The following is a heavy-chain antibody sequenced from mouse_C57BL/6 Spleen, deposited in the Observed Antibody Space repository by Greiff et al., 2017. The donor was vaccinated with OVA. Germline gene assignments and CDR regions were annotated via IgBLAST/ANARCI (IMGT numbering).Heavy chain of an antibody. Sequence: QVQLQQSGPELVKPGASVKISCKASGYAFSSSWMNWVKLRPGKGLEWIGRIYPGDGDTNYNGKFKGKATLTADKSSSTAYMQLSSLTSEDSAVYFCARGVYGSSSYYAMDYWGQGTSVTVSS. CDR1: GYAFSSSW. V-gene: IGHV1-82*01. D-gene: IGHD1-1*01. J-gene: IGHJ4*01. CDR3: ARGVYGSSSYYAMDY. CDR2: IYPGDGDT.